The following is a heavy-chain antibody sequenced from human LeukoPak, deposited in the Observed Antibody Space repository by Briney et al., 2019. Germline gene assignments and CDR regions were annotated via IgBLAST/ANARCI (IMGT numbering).Heavy chain of an antibody. V-gene: IGHV3-23*01. CDR1: GFTFSSYA. J-gene: IGHJ4*02. Sequence: GGSLRLCCAASGFTFSSYAMSWVRQAPGKGLEWVSDISGSGGSTYYTDSVKGRFTISRDNSKNTLYLQLNSLRAEDTALYYCAKGGYSSSWSYYFDYWGQGTLVTVSS. CDR3: AKGGYSSSWSYYFDY. D-gene: IGHD6-13*01. CDR2: ISGSGGST.